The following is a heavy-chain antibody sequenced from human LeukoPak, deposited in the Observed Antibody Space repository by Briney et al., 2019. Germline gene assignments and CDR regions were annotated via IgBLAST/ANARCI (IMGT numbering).Heavy chain of an antibody. CDR2: ISCDGSNK. Sequence: GGSLRLSCAASGFTFSSYAMHWVRQAPGKGLEWVAVISCDGSNKYYADSVKGRFTISRDNSKNTLYLQMNSLRAEDTAVYYCARDGSYYYDSSGYIDYWGQGTLVTVSS. J-gene: IGHJ4*02. CDR1: GFTFSSYA. D-gene: IGHD3-22*01. CDR3: ARDGSYYYDSSGYIDY. V-gene: IGHV3-30-3*01.